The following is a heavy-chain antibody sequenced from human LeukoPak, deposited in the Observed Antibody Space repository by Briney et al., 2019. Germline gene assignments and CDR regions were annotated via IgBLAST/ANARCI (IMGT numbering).Heavy chain of an antibody. CDR2: ISSSSSYI. D-gene: IGHD3-22*01. CDR3: ARVGYYDSNGYRSFDY. V-gene: IGHV3-21*01. CDR1: RFTFSSYS. J-gene: IGHJ4*02. Sequence: GGSLRLSCAASRFTFSSYSMNWVRQAPGKGLEWVSSISSSSSYIYYADSVKGRFTISRDNAKNSLYLQMNSLRAEDTAVYYCARVGYYDSNGYRSFDYWGQGTLVTVSS.